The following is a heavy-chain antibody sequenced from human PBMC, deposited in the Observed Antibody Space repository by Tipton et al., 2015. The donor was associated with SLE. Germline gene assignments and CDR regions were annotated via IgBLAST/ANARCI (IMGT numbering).Heavy chain of an antibody. CDR1: GGSISSSSYY. V-gene: IGHV4-39*07. D-gene: IGHD5-12*01. J-gene: IGHJ6*02. Sequence: TLSLTCTVSGGSISSSSYYWGWIRQPPGKGLDCIGTIYYSGTTYYNPSLKSRVTISVDTPKIQFSLKLSSVTAADTAVYYCAIGGDSGYDLWGQGTTVIVSS. CDR2: IYYSGTT. CDR3: AIGGDSGYDL.